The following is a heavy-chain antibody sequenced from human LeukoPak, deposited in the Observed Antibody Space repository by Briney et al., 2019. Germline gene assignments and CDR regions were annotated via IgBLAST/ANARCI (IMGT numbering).Heavy chain of an antibody. D-gene: IGHD6-13*01. CDR1: GYTFTSYD. CDR3: ARGTGSSSWYYFDY. Sequence: EASVKVSCKASGYTFTSYDINWVRQATGQGLEWMGWMNPNSGNTGYAQKFQGRVTMTRNTSISTAYMELSSLRSEDTAVYYCARGTGSSSWYYFDYWGQGTLVTVSS. CDR2: MNPNSGNT. V-gene: IGHV1-8*01. J-gene: IGHJ4*02.